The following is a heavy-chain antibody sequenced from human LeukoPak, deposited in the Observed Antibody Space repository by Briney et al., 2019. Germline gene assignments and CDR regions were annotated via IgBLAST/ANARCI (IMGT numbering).Heavy chain of an antibody. Sequence: GGSLRLSCAASGFTFSSYAMSWVRQAPGKGPEWVSGINWNGGSTGYADSVKGRFTISRDNAKNSLYLQMNSLRAEDTALYYCATTYYYGSGSIHWGQGTLVTVSS. CDR3: ATTYYYGSGSIH. CDR2: INWNGGST. J-gene: IGHJ4*02. D-gene: IGHD3-10*01. V-gene: IGHV3-20*04. CDR1: GFTFSSYA.